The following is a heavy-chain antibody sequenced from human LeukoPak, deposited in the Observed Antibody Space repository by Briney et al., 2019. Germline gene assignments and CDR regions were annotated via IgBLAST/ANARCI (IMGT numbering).Heavy chain of an antibody. CDR1: GFAFSSYG. CDR3: AKDQTGDYFDY. CDR2: ISGSGGST. Sequence: GGSLRLSCAASGFAFSSYGMSWVRQAPGKGLEWVSAISGSGGSTYYADSVKGRFTISRDNSKNTLYLQMNSLRAEDTAVYYCAKDQTGDYFDYWGQGTLVTVSS. D-gene: IGHD3-9*01. V-gene: IGHV3-23*01. J-gene: IGHJ4*02.